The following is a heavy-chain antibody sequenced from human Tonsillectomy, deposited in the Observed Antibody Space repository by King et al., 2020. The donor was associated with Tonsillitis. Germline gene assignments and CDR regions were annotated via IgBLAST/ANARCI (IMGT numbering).Heavy chain of an antibody. CDR2: INPTSGGT. CDR1: GYTFTGYY. D-gene: IGHD6-19*01. J-gene: IGHJ4*02. V-gene: IGHV1-2*02. CDR3: ARESQSSGWDFGY. Sequence: QLVQSGAEVKKPGASVKVSCKASGYTFTGYYLHWVRQAPGQGLEWMGWINPTSGGTNYAQKFQGRVTMTRGTSISTAYMELSRLRSDDTAVYYCARESQSSGWDFGYWGQGTLVTVSS.